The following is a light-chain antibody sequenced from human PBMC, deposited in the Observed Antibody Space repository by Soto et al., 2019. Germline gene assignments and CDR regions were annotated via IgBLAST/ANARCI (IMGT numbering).Light chain of an antibody. J-gene: IGKJ5*01. CDR3: QQYGSSIT. Sequence: EIVLTQSPATLSVSPGEGVTLSCRASQSVSSNLAWYQQKPGLAPRLLIYGASSRATGIPDRFSGSGSGTDFTLTISRLEPEDFAVYYCQQYGSSITFGQGTRLEI. CDR2: GAS. V-gene: IGKV3D-20*01. CDR1: QSVSSN.